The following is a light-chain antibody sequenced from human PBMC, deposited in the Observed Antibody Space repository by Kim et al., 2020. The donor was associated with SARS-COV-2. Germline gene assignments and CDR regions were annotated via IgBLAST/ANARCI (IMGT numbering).Light chain of an antibody. V-gene: IGLV1-40*01. CDR2: GNN. CDR3: QSYDTSLSGVL. J-gene: IGLJ2*01. Sequence: QSVLTQPPSVSGAPGQRVTFSCSGSSSNIGTGYDVHWYQQLPGTAPKLLIYGNNNRPSGVPDRFSGSKSGTSASLAITGLQAEDEADYYCQSYDTSLSGVLFGGGTQLTVL. CDR1: SSNIGTGYD.